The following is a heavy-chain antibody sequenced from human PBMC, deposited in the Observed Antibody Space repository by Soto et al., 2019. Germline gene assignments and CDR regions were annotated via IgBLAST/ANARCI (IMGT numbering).Heavy chain of an antibody. CDR1: GGSISSYY. D-gene: IGHD5-18*01. CDR2: IYYSGST. V-gene: IGHV4-59*01. J-gene: IGHJ4*02. CDR3: ARNVDTARAYYFDF. Sequence: ETLSLTCTVSGGSISSYYWSWIRQPPGKGLEWIGYIYYSGSTNYNPSLKSRVTISVDTSKNQFSLKLSSVTAADTAVYYCARNVDTARAYYFDFWGQGTLVTV.